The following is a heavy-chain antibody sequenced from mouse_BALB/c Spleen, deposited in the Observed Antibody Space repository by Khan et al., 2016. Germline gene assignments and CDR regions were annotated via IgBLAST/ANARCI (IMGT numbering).Heavy chain of an antibody. V-gene: IGHV14-3*02. CDR1: GFNIKDTY. J-gene: IGHJ4*01. CDR3: ARDGYGNYHYYAMDY. D-gene: IGHD2-10*02. Sequence: VQLKESGAELVKPGASVKLSCTASGFNIKDTYMHWVKQRPEQGLEWIGRIDPANGNTKYDPKFQGKATITADTSSNTAYLQLSSLTSEDTAVYYCARDGYGNYHYYAMDYWGQGTSVTVSS. CDR2: IDPANGNT.